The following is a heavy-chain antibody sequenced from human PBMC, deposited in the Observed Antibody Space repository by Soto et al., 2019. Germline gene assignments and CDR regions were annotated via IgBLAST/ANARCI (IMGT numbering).Heavy chain of an antibody. J-gene: IGHJ6*02. CDR1: GFTFSNYK. CDR3: VRVSSQRAV. Sequence: GGSLRLSCAASGFTFSNYKMNWVRQAPGKGLEWISAISSGDSYIYYADSVKGRFTISRDDAKNSLYLQMSSLSVEDTAVYYCVRVSSQRAVWGQGTTVTVSS. CDR2: ISSGDSYI. V-gene: IGHV3-21*01.